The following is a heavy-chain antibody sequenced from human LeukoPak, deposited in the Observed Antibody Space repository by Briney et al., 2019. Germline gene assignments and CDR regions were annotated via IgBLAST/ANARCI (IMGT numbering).Heavy chain of an antibody. CDR2: IKSQTHGATT. D-gene: IGHD5/OR15-5a*01. J-gene: IGHJ4*02. CDR3: TTEFFGSVYNN. V-gene: IGHV3-15*01. Sequence: GGSLRLSCAGSGFGFSDAWMSWVRQAPGKGLEWVGHIKSQTHGATTDYAAPVKGRFTISRDDSKNTVYLQLTGLQTDDTGVYHCTTEFFGSVYNNWGQGTLVTVSS. CDR1: GFGFSDAW.